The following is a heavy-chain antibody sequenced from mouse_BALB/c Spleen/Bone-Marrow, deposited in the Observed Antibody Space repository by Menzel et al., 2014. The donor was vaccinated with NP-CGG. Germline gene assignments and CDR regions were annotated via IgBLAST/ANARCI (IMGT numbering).Heavy chain of an antibody. V-gene: IGHV2-2*02. J-gene: IGHJ4*01. D-gene: IGHD1-1*01. CDR2: IWSGGST. CDR1: GFSLTSYG. Sequence: QVQLKESGPGLVQPSQSLSITCTVSGFSLTSYGVHWVRQSPGKGLDWLGVIWSGGSTDYNAAFISRLSISKDNSKSQVFFKMNSLQVNDTAIYYCAGNYYGSSYAMDYWGQGTSVTVSS. CDR3: AGNYYGSSYAMDY.